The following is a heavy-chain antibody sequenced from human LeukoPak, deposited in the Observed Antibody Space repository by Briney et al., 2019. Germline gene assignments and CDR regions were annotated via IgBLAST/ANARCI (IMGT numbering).Heavy chain of an antibody. CDR3: ARDQGGSSFDY. V-gene: IGHV1-2*02. D-gene: IGHD3-16*01. Sequence: ASVKVSCKVSGYSFTGFYMHWVRQAPGQGLEWMGWISPNSGGTNYAQKFQGRVTVTRDTSISTAYMELSRLRSDDTAVYYCARDQGGSSFDYWGQEPWSPSPQ. J-gene: IGHJ4*01. CDR1: GYSFTGFY. CDR2: ISPNSGGT.